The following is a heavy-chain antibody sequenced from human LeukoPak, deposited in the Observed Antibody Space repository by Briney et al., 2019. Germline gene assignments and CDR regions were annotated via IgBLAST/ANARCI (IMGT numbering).Heavy chain of an antibody. D-gene: IGHD3-10*01. Sequence: GGSLRLSCAASGFTFSSYAMSWVRQAPGKGLEWVSAISGSGGSTYYADSVKGRFAISRDNSKNTLYLQMNSLRAEDTAVYHCAKDSVFYYYMDVWGKGTTVTVSS. V-gene: IGHV3-23*01. CDR1: GFTFSSYA. J-gene: IGHJ6*03. CDR2: ISGSGGST. CDR3: AKDSVFYYYMDV.